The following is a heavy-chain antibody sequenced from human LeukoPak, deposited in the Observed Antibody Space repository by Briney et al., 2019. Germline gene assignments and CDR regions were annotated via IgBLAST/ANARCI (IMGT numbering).Heavy chain of an antibody. Sequence: PGRSLRFSCAAAGFTVSTTYMNWVRQAPGKGLEWVSIIYSGGATKYAVSVKNRFTITRDSSKNTLYLQMNTLRAEDTAVYYCARGSGDVIDYWGQGTLVTVSS. CDR1: GFTVSTTY. CDR2: IYSGGAT. V-gene: IGHV3-53*01. CDR3: ARGSGDVIDY. D-gene: IGHD4-17*01. J-gene: IGHJ4*02.